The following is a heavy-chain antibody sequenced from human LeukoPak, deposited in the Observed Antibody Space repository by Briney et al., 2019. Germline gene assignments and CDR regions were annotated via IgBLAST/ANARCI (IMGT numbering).Heavy chain of an antibody. D-gene: IGHD1-26*01. J-gene: IGHJ4*02. Sequence: GGSLRHSCAASGFNFSSYSMNWVRQAPGKGVEWVSYISSSSSYIYYADSVKGRFTISRDNAKNSLYLQLNSLRAEDTAVYYCARDLHRGSYYVISYSYWGQGTLVTVSS. CDR2: ISSSSSYI. V-gene: IGHV3-21*01. CDR3: ARDLHRGSYYVISYSY. CDR1: GFNFSSYS.